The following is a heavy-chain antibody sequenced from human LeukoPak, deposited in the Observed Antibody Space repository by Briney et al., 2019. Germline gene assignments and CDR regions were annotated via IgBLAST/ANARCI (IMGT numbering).Heavy chain of an antibody. Sequence: PSGTLSLTCAVSGSSVSSTYHWGWIRQTPGKGLEWIGSISHSGSAFYKPSLKSRLNISIETSKNRFSLNLTSVTAADTAVYYCARDVYSDYVHPFDYWGQGTLFTVSS. CDR3: ARDVYSDYVHPFDY. V-gene: IGHV4-38-2*02. CDR1: GSSVSSTYH. J-gene: IGHJ4*02. CDR2: ISHSGSA. D-gene: IGHD4-11*01.